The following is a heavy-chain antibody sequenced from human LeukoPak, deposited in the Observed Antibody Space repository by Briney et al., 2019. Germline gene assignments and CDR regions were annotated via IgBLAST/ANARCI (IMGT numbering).Heavy chain of an antibody. D-gene: IGHD5-12*01. V-gene: IGHV3-30*04. Sequence: GGSLRLSCAASGFTFSSYAMNWVRQAPGKGLEWVALISYDGSNKYYGDSVKGRFTISRDNAKNSLYLQMNSLRAEDMALYYCAKDRLSGYSGGVIDYWGQGTLVTVSS. CDR1: GFTFSSYA. CDR2: ISYDGSNK. CDR3: AKDRLSGYSGGVIDY. J-gene: IGHJ4*02.